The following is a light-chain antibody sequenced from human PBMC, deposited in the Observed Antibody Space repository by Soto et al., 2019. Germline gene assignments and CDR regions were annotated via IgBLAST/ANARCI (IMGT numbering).Light chain of an antibody. CDR2: TAS. V-gene: IGKV1-5*03. J-gene: IGKJ1*01. CDR1: QSISTW. Sequence: DIQMTQSPSTLSASVGDRVTITCRASQSISTWLAWYQQKPGKAPKLLIYTASNLERGVPSRFSGSGSGTEFPLTISILQPDDFATYYCQQHNSYPRTFGQGTKVEIK. CDR3: QQHNSYPRT.